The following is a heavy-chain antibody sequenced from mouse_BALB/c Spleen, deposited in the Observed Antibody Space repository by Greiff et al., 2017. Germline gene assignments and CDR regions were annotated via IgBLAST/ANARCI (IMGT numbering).Heavy chain of an antibody. Sequence: EVQPPPSGPEPEKPGASVKISRQASGYSFTGYNMNWVKPSNGKSLEWIGNIDPYYGGTSYNQKFKGKATLTVDKYSSTAYMQLKSLTSEDSAVYYCARSVTTVVVTDYYAMDYWGQGTSVTVSS. CDR2: IDPYYGGT. D-gene: IGHD1-1*01. CDR1: GYSFTGYN. CDR3: ARSVTTVVVTDYYAMDY. J-gene: IGHJ4*01. V-gene: IGHV1-39*01.